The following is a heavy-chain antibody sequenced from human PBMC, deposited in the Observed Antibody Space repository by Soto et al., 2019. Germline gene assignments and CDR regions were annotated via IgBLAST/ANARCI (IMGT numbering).Heavy chain of an antibody. CDR1: GGTFSSYT. CDR3: ASLATADTLDY. V-gene: IGHV1-69*02. J-gene: IGHJ4*02. D-gene: IGHD6-13*01. CDR2: IIPILGIA. Sequence: QVQLVQSGAEVKKPGSSVKVSCKASGGTFSSYTISWVRQAPGQGLEWMGRIIPILGIANYAQKFQGRVTITVDKSTSTAYMELSSLRSEDTAVYYCASLATADTLDYWGQGTLVTVSS.